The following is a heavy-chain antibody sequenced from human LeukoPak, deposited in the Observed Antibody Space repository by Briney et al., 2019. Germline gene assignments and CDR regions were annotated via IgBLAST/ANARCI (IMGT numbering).Heavy chain of an antibody. CDR1: GFTFSSYG. CDR2: ISGSGGST. V-gene: IGHV3-23*01. Sequence: PGGCLRLSCAASGFTFSSYGMSWVRQAPGKGLEWVSSISGSGGSTYYTDSVKGRFTISRDNSNNTVYLQMNNLRPEDTAVFYCARGQGYESYYYMDVWGKGTTVTISS. CDR3: ARGQGYESYYYMDV. D-gene: IGHD2-2*01. J-gene: IGHJ6*03.